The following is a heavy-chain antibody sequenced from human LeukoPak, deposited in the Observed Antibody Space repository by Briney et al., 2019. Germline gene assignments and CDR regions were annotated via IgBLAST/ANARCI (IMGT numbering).Heavy chain of an antibody. CDR3: ARGPSLRNKSWYWYFDY. D-gene: IGHD6-13*01. V-gene: IGHV3-30*04. CDR1: GFTFSSYA. Sequence: GGSLRLSCAASGFTFSSYAMHWVRQAPGKGLEWVAVISYDGSNKYYADSVKGRFTISRDNSKNTLCLQMNSLRTEDTAVYYCARGPSLRNKSWYWYFDYLGPGTLVT. J-gene: IGHJ4*02. CDR2: ISYDGSNK.